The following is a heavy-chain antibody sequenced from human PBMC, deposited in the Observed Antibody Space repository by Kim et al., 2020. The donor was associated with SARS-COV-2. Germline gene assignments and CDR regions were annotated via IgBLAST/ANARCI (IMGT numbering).Heavy chain of an antibody. CDR3: AKGQTYYDSSGYYRYFDY. Sequence: KGRFTISRDNSENTLYLQMNSLRAEDTAVYYCAKGQTYYDSSGYYRYFDYWGQGTLVTVSS. D-gene: IGHD3-22*01. V-gene: IGHV3-33*06. J-gene: IGHJ4*02.